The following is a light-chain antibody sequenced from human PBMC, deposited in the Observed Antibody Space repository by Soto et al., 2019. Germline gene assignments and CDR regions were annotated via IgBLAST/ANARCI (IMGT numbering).Light chain of an antibody. J-gene: IGKJ4*01. CDR2: ITS. CDR1: QSVLYSSTTKNY. Sequence: DIVMTPSPYSLPLSLGERATINCKSTQSVLYSSTTKNYLAWYQQKPGKAPKLLIYITSTLQSGVPSRFSGSGSGTEFTLTISSLQPEDFATYYCQQLNSYPLTFGGGTKVDIK. CDR3: QQLNSYPLT. V-gene: IGKV4-1*01.